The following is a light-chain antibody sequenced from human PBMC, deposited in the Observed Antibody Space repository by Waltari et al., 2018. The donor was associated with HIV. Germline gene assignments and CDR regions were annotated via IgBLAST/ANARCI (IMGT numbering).Light chain of an antibody. J-gene: IGLJ2*01. V-gene: IGLV7-43*01. CDR2: SSN. Sequence: QTVVTQEPSLTVAPGGTITLTCSSVTGPVSSGHYANWFQQKPRPPPGPLFYSSNRRHSGTRARLSAYLGGERAALTLSNVWPDDQAVYFCMLFFRSSYLFGGGTKVTVL. CDR3: MLFFRSSYL. CDR1: TGPVSSGHY.